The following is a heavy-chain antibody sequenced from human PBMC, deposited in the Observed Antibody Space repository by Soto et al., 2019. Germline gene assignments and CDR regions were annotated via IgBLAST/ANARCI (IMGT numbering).Heavy chain of an antibody. J-gene: IGHJ1*01. D-gene: IGHD3-16*01. Sequence: QVQLQESGPGLVKPSQTLSLTCTVSGGSISSGGYYWSWIRQHPGKGLEWIGYIYYSGRTYYNPSRKSRVTIPVDTSKNQLSLKLSSVTAADTAVYYCARGWGGYFQHWGQGTLVTVSS. CDR2: IYYSGRT. V-gene: IGHV4-31*03. CDR3: ARGWGGYFQH. CDR1: GGSISSGGYY.